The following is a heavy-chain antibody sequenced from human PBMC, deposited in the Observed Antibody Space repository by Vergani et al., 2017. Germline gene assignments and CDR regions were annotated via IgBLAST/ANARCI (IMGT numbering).Heavy chain of an antibody. V-gene: IGHV4-39*01. CDR3: ASKRGACRAAYCHSYDF. Sequence: QVQLQESGPGLVKPSATLSLTCTVSGDSVISTDYHWGWIRQPPGKGLEWIGSMDYSGSTSYNPSLERRISISFETPKNQFSLRLTSVTAADTAVYYCASKRGACRAAYCHSYDFWGPGTLVGVSS. CDR2: MDYSGST. J-gene: IGHJ4*02. D-gene: IGHD2-15*01. CDR1: GDSVISTDYH.